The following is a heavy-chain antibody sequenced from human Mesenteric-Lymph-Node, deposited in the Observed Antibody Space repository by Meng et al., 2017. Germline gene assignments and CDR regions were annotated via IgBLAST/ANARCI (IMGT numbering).Heavy chain of an antibody. Sequence: QVQLQESGPGLVKPSGTLSLTCDVSGGFISNNNWWSWVRQPPGKGLEWIGEIHHSGSTSYNPSLKSRVTISMDTFKNQFSLNLSSVTAADTAIYYCARDGSHYGDYHFDHWGQGTLVTVSS. V-gene: IGHV4-4*02. CDR3: ARDGSHYGDYHFDH. CDR1: GGFISNNNW. D-gene: IGHD4-17*01. J-gene: IGHJ4*02. CDR2: IHHSGST.